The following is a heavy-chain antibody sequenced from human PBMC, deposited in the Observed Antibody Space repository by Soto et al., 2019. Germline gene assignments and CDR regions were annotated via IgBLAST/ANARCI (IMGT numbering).Heavy chain of an antibody. Sequence: QVQLVESGGGVVQPGRSLRLSCAASGFTFSSYGMHWVRQAPGKGLEWVAVISYDGSNKYYADSVKGRFTISRDNSKNTLYLQMNSLRAEDTAVYYCAKIPGPITMVRGVIPAWGQGTLVTVSS. J-gene: IGHJ4*02. V-gene: IGHV3-30*18. CDR3: AKIPGPITMVRGVIPA. CDR2: ISYDGSNK. D-gene: IGHD3-10*01. CDR1: GFTFSSYG.